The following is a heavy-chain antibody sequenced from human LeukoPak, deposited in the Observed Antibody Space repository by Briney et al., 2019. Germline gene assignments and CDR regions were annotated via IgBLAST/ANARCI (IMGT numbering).Heavy chain of an antibody. CDR1: GGSISSYY. V-gene: IGHV4-59*01. J-gene: IGHJ4*02. D-gene: IGHD3-22*01. CDR3: ASYYDSSGYYYY. CDR2: IYYSGST. Sequence: SETLSLTCTVSGGSISSYYWSWIRQPPGKGLEWIGYIYYSGSTNYNPSLKSRVTISVDTSKNQFSLKLSSVTAADTAVYYCASYYDSSGYYYYWGQGTLVTVSS.